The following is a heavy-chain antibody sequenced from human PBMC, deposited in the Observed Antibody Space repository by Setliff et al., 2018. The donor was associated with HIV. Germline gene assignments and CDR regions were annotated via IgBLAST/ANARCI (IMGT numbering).Heavy chain of an antibody. V-gene: IGHV4-59*08. CDR1: GGSISGYY. D-gene: IGHD2-2*01. J-gene: IGHJ6*04. CDR2: IYYSGSA. CDR3: ATFVPRTSASRPVDV. Sequence: SETLSLTCSVSGGSISGYYWSWIRQPPGKGLECIGYIYYSGSANYNPSLKGRVIISVDTSKNQFSLKLTSVTAADTAVYFCATFVPRTSASRPVDVWGKGTTVTVSS.